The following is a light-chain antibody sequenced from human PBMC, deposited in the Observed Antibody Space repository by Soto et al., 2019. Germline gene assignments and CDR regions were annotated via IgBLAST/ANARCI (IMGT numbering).Light chain of an antibody. Sequence: QSVLTQPASVSGSPGQSITISCTGTSSDVGSYNLVSWYQQHPGKAPKLMIYEGSKRPSGVSNRFSGSKSGNTASLTISGPQAEDEADYYCCSYAGGGVFGGGTKVTVL. CDR3: CSYAGGGV. J-gene: IGLJ3*02. V-gene: IGLV2-23*01. CDR1: SSDVGSYNL. CDR2: EGS.